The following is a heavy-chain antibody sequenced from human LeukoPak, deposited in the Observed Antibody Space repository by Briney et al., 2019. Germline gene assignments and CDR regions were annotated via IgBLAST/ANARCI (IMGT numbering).Heavy chain of an antibody. CDR1: GFTFDDYG. D-gene: IGHD3-10*01. CDR3: ARTLVTMVRGVIITPNWFDP. V-gene: IGHV3-20*04. Sequence: GGSLRLSCAASGFTFDDYGMSWVRQAPGKGLEWVSGINWNGGSTGYADSVKGRFTISRDNAKNSLYLQMNSLRAEDTALYYCARTLVTMVRGVIITPNWFDPWGQGTLVTVSS. CDR2: INWNGGST. J-gene: IGHJ5*02.